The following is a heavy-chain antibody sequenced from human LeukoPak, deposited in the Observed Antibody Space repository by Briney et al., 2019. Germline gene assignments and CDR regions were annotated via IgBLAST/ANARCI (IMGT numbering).Heavy chain of an antibody. CDR2: ISYDGRNK. V-gene: IGHV3-30*18. J-gene: IGHJ4*02. CDR1: GFTFNNYG. CDR3: AKVVGYSGYDEGPDY. Sequence: PGGSLRLSCAASGFTFNNYGMHWVRQAPGKGLEWVAVISYDGRNKHYPDSVKGRFTISRDISTDTLWLQMDSLRAEDTAVYYCAKVVGYSGYDEGPDYWGQGTLVTVSS. D-gene: IGHD5-12*01.